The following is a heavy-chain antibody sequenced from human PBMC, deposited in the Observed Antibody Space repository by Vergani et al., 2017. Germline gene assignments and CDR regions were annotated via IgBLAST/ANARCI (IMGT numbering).Heavy chain of an antibody. CDR1: GFTFSSYG. D-gene: IGHD6-19*01. V-gene: IGHV3-30*18. Sequence: QVQLVESGGGVVQPGRSLRLSCAASGFTFSSYGMHWVRQAPGKGLEWVAVISYDGSNKYYADSVKGRFTISRDNSKNTLYLQMNSLRAEDTAVYYCAKARIAVASTGDYWGQGTLVSVSS. CDR3: AKARIAVASTGDY. CDR2: ISYDGSNK. J-gene: IGHJ4*02.